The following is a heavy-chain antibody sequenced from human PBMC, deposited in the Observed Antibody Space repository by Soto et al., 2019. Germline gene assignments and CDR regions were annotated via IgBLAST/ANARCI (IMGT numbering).Heavy chain of an antibody. V-gene: IGHV1-8*01. J-gene: IGHJ2*01. CDR3: ARNRGAYWYFDL. CDR2: MNPNSGNT. CDR1: GYTFTSYD. D-gene: IGHD3-10*01. Sequence: QVQLVQSGAEVKKPGASVKVSCKASGYTFTSYDINWVRQATGQGLEWMGWMNPNSGNTGYGQKFQGRVTMTRDTSISTAYMELSSLRSEDTAVYYCARNRGAYWYFDLWGRGTLVTVSS.